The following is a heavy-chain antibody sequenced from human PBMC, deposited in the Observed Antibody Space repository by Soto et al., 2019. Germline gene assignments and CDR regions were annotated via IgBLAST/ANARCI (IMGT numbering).Heavy chain of an antibody. CDR2: FSGDGVTT. CDR1: GFTTISKA. CDR3: ARGGGGGLFEH. V-gene: IGHV3-23*01. J-gene: IGHJ4*02. D-gene: IGHD2-21*01. Sequence: PGGSLRLSCTASGFTTISKAMTWVRQAPGKGLEWVSSFSGDGVTTHYADSVKGRFTTSRDNSKNTLYLQMNSLRVEDSAVYYCARGGGGGLFEHWGQGVLVTVSS.